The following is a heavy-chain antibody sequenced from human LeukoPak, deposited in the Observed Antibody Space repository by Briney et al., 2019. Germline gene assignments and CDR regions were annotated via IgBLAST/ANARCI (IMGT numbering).Heavy chain of an antibody. Sequence: GASVKVSCKASGFTFTSSAMQWVRQARGHRLEGIGWFVVCSGKAKYTQKFQERVTITRAMATSPIYMELSSLRSEDTAVYYCAATGTYYYDSSGYYRGALRNEPNWFDPWGQGTLVTVSS. CDR2: FVVCSGKA. D-gene: IGHD3-22*01. J-gene: IGHJ5*02. V-gene: IGHV1-58*02. CDR1: GFTFTSSA. CDR3: AATGTYYYDSSGYYRGALRNEPNWFDP.